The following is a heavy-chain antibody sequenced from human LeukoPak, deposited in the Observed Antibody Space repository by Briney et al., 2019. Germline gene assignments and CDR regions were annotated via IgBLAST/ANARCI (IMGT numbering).Heavy chain of an antibody. Sequence: GGSLRLSCAASGFTFSSYSMNWVRQAPGKGLEWVSSISGSSTYIYYADSVKGRFTISRDNAKNSLYLQMNSLRAEDTAVYYCARDPLRYCSGGSCHWFDPWGQGTLVTVSS. D-gene: IGHD2-15*01. CDR2: ISGSSTYI. J-gene: IGHJ5*02. CDR3: ARDPLRYCSGGSCHWFDP. V-gene: IGHV3-21*01. CDR1: GFTFSSYS.